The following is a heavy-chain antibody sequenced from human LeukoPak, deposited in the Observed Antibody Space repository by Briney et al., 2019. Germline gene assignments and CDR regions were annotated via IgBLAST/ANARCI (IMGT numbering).Heavy chain of an antibody. D-gene: IGHD3-22*01. V-gene: IGHV1-18*01. CDR2: ISTYNGNT. CDR1: GYTFTSYG. Sequence: ASVKVSCEASGYTFTSYGISWVRQAPGQGLEWMGWISTYNGNTKYAQKFQGRVTMTTDTSTSTAYMELRSLRSDDTAVYYCARDLHDSSGYWAFDIWGQGTMVTVSS. J-gene: IGHJ3*02. CDR3: ARDLHDSSGYWAFDI.